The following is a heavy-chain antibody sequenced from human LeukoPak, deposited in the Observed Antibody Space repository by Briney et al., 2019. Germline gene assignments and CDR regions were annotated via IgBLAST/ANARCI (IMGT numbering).Heavy chain of an antibody. CDR3: ARGGDCCTTSCYYFDF. D-gene: IGHD2-2*01. J-gene: IGHJ4*02. CDR1: GFTFSGYS. CDR2: VSTTGYYI. V-gene: IGHV3-21*01. Sequence: KPGGSLRLSCAASGFTFSGYSMNWVRQAPGKGLEWVSSVSTTGYYIYYADSVKGRFSISRDNAKNSLYLQMNSLRAEDTAVYYCARGGDCCTTSCYYFDFWGQGTRVTVSS.